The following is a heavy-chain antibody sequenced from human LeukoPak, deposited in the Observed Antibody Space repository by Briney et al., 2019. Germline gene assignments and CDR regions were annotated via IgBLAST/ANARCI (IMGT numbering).Heavy chain of an antibody. Sequence: GRSLRLSCAASGFPFSSYAMHWVRQAPGKGLEWVAVISYDGSNKYYADSVKGRFTISRDNSKNTLYLQMNSLRAEDTAVYYCARDFRENGDYVFDYWGQGTLVTVSS. J-gene: IGHJ4*02. D-gene: IGHD4-17*01. CDR1: GFPFSSYA. CDR3: ARDFRENGDYVFDY. CDR2: ISYDGSNK. V-gene: IGHV3-30-3*01.